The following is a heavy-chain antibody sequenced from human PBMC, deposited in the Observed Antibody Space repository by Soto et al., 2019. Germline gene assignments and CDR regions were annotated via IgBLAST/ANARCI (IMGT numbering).Heavy chain of an antibody. CDR3: ARGAADYGDAFDI. D-gene: IGHD4-17*01. Sequence: QVRLQESGPGLVKPSQTLSLTCRVSGDSTSRGGYYLSWIRQHPGKGLEWIGYIYWSGNTYFNPSLKSRVSISLGTSSNQFSLNLTSVTAADTAVYYCARGAADYGDAFDIWGQGTTVTVSS. CDR2: IYWSGNT. CDR1: GDSTSRGGYY. J-gene: IGHJ3*02. V-gene: IGHV4-31*03.